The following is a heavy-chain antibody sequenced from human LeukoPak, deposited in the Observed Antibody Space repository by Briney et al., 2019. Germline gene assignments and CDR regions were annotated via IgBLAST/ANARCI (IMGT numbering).Heavy chain of an antibody. V-gene: IGHV4-59*01. D-gene: IGHD2-15*01. CDR1: GGSISSYY. J-gene: IGHJ4*02. CDR2: FYNSGRT. CDR3: ARSTSWGTATGYLYY. Sequence: PSETLSLTCAVSGGSISSYYCSWLRQSPGKGLEWIGYFYNSGRTIYNPSLKTRVTISADTSKNQFSLKLNSVTAADTAVYYCARSTSWGTATGYLYYWGQGTLVTVSP.